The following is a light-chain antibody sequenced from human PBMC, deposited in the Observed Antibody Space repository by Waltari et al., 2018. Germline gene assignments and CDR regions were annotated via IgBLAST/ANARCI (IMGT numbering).Light chain of an antibody. CDR2: DVS. CDR3: NSYTGSSSWV. J-gene: IGLJ3*02. CDR1: SSDVGFYNY. V-gene: IGLV2-14*01. Sequence: QSALTQPASVSGSPGQSITISCYGTSSDVGFYNYVSWYQQHPGKAPKPMIYDVSQRPSGVSGRFSGAKSGNTASLTISGLQAEDEADYYCNSYTGSSSWVFGGGTKVTVL.